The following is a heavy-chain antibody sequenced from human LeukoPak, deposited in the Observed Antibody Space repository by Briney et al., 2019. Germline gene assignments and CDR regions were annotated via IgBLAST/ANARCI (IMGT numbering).Heavy chain of an antibody. CDR2: IYSGGST. D-gene: IGHD6-6*01. Sequence: GGSLRLSCAASGFTVSSNYMSWVRQAPGKGLEWVSVIYSGGSTYYADSVKGRFTISRANSKNTLYLQMNSLRAEDTAVYYCARAPPYSSSSFWFDPWGQGTLVTVSS. J-gene: IGHJ5*02. V-gene: IGHV3-66*02. CDR1: GFTVSSNY. CDR3: ARAPPYSSSSFWFDP.